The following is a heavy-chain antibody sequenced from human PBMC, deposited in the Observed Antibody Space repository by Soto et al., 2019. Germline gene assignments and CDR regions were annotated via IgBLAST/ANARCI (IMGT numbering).Heavy chain of an antibody. V-gene: IGHV4-34*01. CDR2: INHSGST. CDR1: GGSFSGYY. Sequence: SETLSLTCAVYGGSFSGYYWSWIRQPPGKGLEWIGEINHSGSTYYHPSLKSRVTIAVDTSKRQFSLKLTSVTAADTAVYYCARNHTGADREAFLPDWFDPWGQGTPVTVSS. CDR3: ARNHTGADREAFLPDWFDP. J-gene: IGHJ5*02. D-gene: IGHD2-8*02.